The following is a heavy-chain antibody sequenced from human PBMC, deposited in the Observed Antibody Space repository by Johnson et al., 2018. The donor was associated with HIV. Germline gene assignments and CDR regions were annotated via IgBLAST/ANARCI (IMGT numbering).Heavy chain of an antibody. V-gene: IGHV3-30*04. CDR2: ISSDESNK. Sequence: QEQLVESGGGVVQPGRSLRLSCAASGFTFSTYAMHWVRQAPGKGLEWVAVISSDESNKYYADSVKGRFTISRDNSKNTLYLQMNSLRAEDTAVYYCARVRLPDAFDIWGQGTMVTVSS. CDR1: GFTFSTYA. J-gene: IGHJ3*02. CDR3: ARVRLPDAFDI.